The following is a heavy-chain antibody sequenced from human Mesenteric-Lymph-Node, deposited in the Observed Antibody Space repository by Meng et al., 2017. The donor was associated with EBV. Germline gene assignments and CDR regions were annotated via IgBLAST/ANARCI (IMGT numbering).Heavy chain of an antibody. CDR2: INHSGST. CDR3: ARGGVLSYYALDY. Sequence: QVQVTQWGEGLVKPSETLSLTCAVYGGSFSGYYWSWIRQPPGKGLEWIGEINHSGSTNYNPSLKSRVTISVDTSKNQFSLKLSSVTAADTAVYYCARGGVLSYYALDYWGQGTLVTVSS. D-gene: IGHD1-26*01. CDR1: GGSFSGYY. V-gene: IGHV4-34*01. J-gene: IGHJ4*02.